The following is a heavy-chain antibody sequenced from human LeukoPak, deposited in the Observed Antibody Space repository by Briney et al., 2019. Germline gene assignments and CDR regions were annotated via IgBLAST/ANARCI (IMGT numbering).Heavy chain of an antibody. Sequence: PGGSLRLSCAASGFTFSSYGMHWVRQAPGKGLEWVAFIRYDGSNKYYADSVKGGFTISRDNSKNTLYLQINSLRAEDTAVYYCARARGVVPVYWGQGTLVTASS. CDR2: IRYDGSNK. J-gene: IGHJ4*02. V-gene: IGHV3-30*02. D-gene: IGHD2-2*01. CDR1: GFTFSSYG. CDR3: ARARGVVPVY.